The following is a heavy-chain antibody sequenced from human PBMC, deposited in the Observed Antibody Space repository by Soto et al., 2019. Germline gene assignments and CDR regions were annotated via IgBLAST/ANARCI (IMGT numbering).Heavy chain of an antibody. J-gene: IGHJ4*02. CDR1: GGSFSGYY. V-gene: IGHV4-34*01. D-gene: IGHD2-2*01. Sequence: SETLSLTCAVYGGSFSGYYWSWIRQPPGKGLEWIGEINHSGSTNYNPSLKSRVTISVDTSKNQFSLKLSSVTAADTAVYYCARGSGCSSTSCHPPSLPNPDYWGQGTLVTV. CDR3: ARGSGCSSTSCHPPSLPNPDY. CDR2: INHSGST.